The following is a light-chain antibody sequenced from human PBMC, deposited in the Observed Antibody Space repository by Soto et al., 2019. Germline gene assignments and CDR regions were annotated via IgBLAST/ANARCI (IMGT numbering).Light chain of an antibody. J-gene: IGKJ4*01. CDR2: KAS. V-gene: IGKV1-5*03. CDR3: QQYNTYTLT. Sequence: DIQMTQSPSTLSASVGDRVTITCRASQSISTWLAWYQQKPGKAPKLLIYKASSLEGGVPSRFSGSGSGTEFNITISSLQPDDFATYYCQQYNTYTLTFGGGTTVDIE. CDR1: QSISTW.